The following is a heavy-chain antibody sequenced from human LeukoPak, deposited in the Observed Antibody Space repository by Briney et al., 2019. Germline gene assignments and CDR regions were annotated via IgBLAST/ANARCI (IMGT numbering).Heavy chain of an antibody. CDR3: AKEGAYCSSTSCYSNWFDP. D-gene: IGHD2-2*01. CDR2: ISYDGSNK. V-gene: IGHV3-30*18. Sequence: GRSLRLSCAASGFTFSSYGMHWVRQAPGKGLEWVAVISYDGSNKYYADSVKGRFTISRDNSKNTLYLQMNSLRAEDTAVYHCAKEGAYCSSTSCYSNWFDPWGQGTLVTVSS. J-gene: IGHJ5*02. CDR1: GFTFSSYG.